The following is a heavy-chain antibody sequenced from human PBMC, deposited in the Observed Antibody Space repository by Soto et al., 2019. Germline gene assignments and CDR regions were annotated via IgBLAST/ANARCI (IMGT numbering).Heavy chain of an antibody. D-gene: IGHD2-2*01. CDR3: ATRARMPKFDY. V-gene: IGHV3-30*03. J-gene: IGHJ4*02. CDR2: ISCDGSNK. CDR1: GFTFSSYG. Sequence: GGSLRLSCAPSGFTFSSYGMHWVRQAPGKGLEWVAVISCDGSNKYYADSVKGRFTISRDNSKNTLYLQMNSLRAEDTAVYYCATRARMPKFDYWGQGTLVTVSS.